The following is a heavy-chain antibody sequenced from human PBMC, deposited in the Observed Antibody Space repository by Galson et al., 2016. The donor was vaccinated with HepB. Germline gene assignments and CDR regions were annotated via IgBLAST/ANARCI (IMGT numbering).Heavy chain of an antibody. V-gene: IGHV3-30*03. D-gene: IGHD2-15*01. CDR2: ISSDGTNK. Sequence: SLRLSCADSGSTFSSFGMHWVRQAPGKGLEWVAVISSDGTNKYFADSVKGRFTIPRDNSENTLSPQMNSLRAEDTAVYYCATPLGYCSGGTCYGGYFYGMDVWGQGTTVIVSS. CDR1: GSTFSSFG. J-gene: IGHJ6*02. CDR3: ATPLGYCSGGTCYGGYFYGMDV.